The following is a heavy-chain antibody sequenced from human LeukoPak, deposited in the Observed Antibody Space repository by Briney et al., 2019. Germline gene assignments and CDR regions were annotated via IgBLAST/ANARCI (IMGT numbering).Heavy chain of an antibody. CDR3: ARQEGLSGSYPDYYSMDV. Sequence: SGTLSLTCAVPCGSISSSNWWSWIRQPPGKGLEWIGNIYYSGSTYYNPSLKSRVIISVDTSQNQFSLKLSSVTAADTAVYYCARQEGLSGSYPDYYSMDVWGRGTTVTVSS. J-gene: IGHJ6*02. V-gene: IGHV4-4*02. D-gene: IGHD1-26*01. CDR2: IYYSGST. CDR1: CGSISSSNW.